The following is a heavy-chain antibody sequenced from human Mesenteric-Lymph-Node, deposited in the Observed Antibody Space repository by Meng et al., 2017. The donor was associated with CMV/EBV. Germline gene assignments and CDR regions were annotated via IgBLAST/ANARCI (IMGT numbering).Heavy chain of an antibody. CDR1: GFTFSSYD. D-gene: IGHD3-10*01. CDR3: AKDTTYYYGSGSYHYFDY. Sequence: GESLKISCAASGFTFSSYDMHWVRQATGKGLEWVSAIGTAGDTYYPGSVKGRFTISRDNSKNTLYLQMNSLRAEDTAVYYCAKDTTYYYGSGSYHYFDYWGQGTLVTVSS. CDR2: IGTAGDT. V-gene: IGHV3-13*01. J-gene: IGHJ4*02.